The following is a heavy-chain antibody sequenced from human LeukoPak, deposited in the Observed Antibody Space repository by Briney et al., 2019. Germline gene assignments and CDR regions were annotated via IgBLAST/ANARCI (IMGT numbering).Heavy chain of an antibody. CDR2: ISSSGSTI. CDR1: GFTFSDYY. V-gene: IGHV3-11*01. Sequence: GGSLRLSCAASGFTFSDYYMSWIRQAPGKGLEWVSYISSSGSTIYYADSVKGRFTISRDNAKNSLYLQMNSLRAEDTAVYYCAKDPYSSSWYSHYMDVWGKGTTVTISS. D-gene: IGHD6-13*01. CDR3: AKDPYSSSWYSHYMDV. J-gene: IGHJ6*03.